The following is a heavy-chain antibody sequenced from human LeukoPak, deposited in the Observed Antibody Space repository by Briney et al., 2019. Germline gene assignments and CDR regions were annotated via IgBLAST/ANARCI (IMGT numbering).Heavy chain of an antibody. CDR2: IYYSGST. D-gene: IGHD6-13*01. CDR1: GGSISSYY. CDR3: ARGSSSWYRPSDLYFDY. V-gene: IGHV4-59*01. Sequence: SETLSLTCTVSGGSISSYYWSWIRQPPGKGLEWIGYIYYSGSTNYNPSLKSRVTISVDTSKNQFSLKLSSVTAADTAVYYCARGSSSWYRPSDLYFDYWGQGTLVTVSS. J-gene: IGHJ4*02.